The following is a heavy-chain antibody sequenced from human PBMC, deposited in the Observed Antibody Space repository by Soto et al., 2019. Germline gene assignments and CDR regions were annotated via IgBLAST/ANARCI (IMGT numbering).Heavy chain of an antibody. D-gene: IGHD3-10*01. J-gene: IGHJ4*02. Sequence: PGGSLRLSCAASGFTFSSYGMHWVRQAPGKWLEWVTGILYDGSDKYYADSVKGRFTISRENSKNTLYLQMNSLRTEDSAVYYCAKTGGGFGDFVHHWGQGTPVNVSS. V-gene: IGHV3-30*18. CDR1: GFTFSSYG. CDR3: AKTGGGFGDFVHH. CDR2: ILYDGSDK.